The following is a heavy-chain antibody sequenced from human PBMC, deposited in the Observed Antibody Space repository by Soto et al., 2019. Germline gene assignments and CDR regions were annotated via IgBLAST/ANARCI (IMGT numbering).Heavy chain of an antibody. Sequence: SVKVSCKASGGTFSSYAISWVRQAPGQGLEWMGGIIPIFGTANYAQKFQGRVTITADGSTSTAYMELSSLRSEDTAVYYCASSRLIMITSGAGPYYYYYGMDVWGQGITVT. V-gene: IGHV1-69*13. CDR1: GGTFSSYA. CDR2: IIPIFGTA. D-gene: IGHD3-16*01. J-gene: IGHJ6*02. CDR3: ASSRLIMITSGAGPYYYYYGMDV.